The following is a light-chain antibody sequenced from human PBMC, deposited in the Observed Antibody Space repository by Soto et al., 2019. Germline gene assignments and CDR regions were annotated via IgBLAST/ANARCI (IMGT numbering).Light chain of an antibody. CDR2: DAS. V-gene: IGKV3-15*01. J-gene: IGKJ1*01. CDR1: QSISSH. CDR3: QQYHYWWT. Sequence: EIVMTQSPATLSVSPGETATLSCRASQSISSHLAWYQQKPGQAPRLLMHDASARATGIPARFSGSGSGTEFTLTISSLPFEDFAVYYCQQYHYWWTFGQGTKVEIK.